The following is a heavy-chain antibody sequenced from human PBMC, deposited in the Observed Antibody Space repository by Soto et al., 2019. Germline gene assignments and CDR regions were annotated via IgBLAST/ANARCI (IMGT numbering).Heavy chain of an antibody. D-gene: IGHD1-26*01. V-gene: IGHV4-59*01. Sequence: QVQLQESGPGLVKPSETLSLTCTVSGGSISSYYWSWIRQPPGKGLGWIGYISYSGSTNYNPSLKRRVTIAVDTSKNQFSLKLSSVTAADTAVYYCARDGWIVGATSYDYGMDVWGQGTTVTVSS. CDR3: ARDGWIVGATSYDYGMDV. J-gene: IGHJ6*02. CDR2: ISYSGST. CDR1: GGSISSYY.